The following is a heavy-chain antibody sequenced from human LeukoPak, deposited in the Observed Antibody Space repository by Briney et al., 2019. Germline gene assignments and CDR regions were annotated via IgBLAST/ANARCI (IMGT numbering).Heavy chain of an antibody. J-gene: IGHJ5*02. Sequence: GGSLRLSCAASGFTFSSYWMHWVRQAPGKGLVWVSRINSNGSSTNYADSVKGRFTISRDNAKNTLYLQMNSLRAEDTAVYYCARGGSGSYYSQHDNWFDPWGQGTLVTVSS. CDR2: INSNGSST. CDR3: ARGGSGSYYSQHDNWFDP. V-gene: IGHV3-74*01. CDR1: GFTFSSYW. D-gene: IGHD3-10*01.